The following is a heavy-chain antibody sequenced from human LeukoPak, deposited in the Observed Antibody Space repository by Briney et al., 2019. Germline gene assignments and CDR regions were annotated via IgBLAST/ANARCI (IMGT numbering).Heavy chain of an antibody. Sequence: SGPTLVNLTQTLTLTCTFSGSSLSTSGVGVGWIRQPPGKALEWLALIYWNADTPYSPYLKSRLTITKNTSKNQVVVRMTNMDPVDTATYYCAHSIFAAAAYWGQETLVTVSS. J-gene: IGHJ4*02. D-gene: IGHD2-2*01. CDR2: IYWNADT. V-gene: IGHV2-5*01. CDR1: GSSLSTSGVG. CDR3: AHSIFAAAAY.